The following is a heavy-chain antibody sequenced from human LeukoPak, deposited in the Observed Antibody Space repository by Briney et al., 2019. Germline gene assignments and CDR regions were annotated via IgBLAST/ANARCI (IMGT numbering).Heavy chain of an antibody. D-gene: IGHD2-2*01. J-gene: IGHJ4*02. V-gene: IGHV3-53*01. Sequence: GGSLRLSSAASGFTVSGNYMSWVRQAPGKGLEWVSIIYTGGTTYYADSVKGRFTISRDNSKNTLYLQMNSLRAEDTAVYYCARGLYAAAFDSWGQGTLVTVSS. CDR2: IYTGGTT. CDR3: ARGLYAAAFDS. CDR1: GFTVSGNY.